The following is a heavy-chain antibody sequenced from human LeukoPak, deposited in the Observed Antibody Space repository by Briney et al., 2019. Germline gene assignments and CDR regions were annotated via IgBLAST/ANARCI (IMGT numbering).Heavy chain of an antibody. V-gene: IGHV1-18*04. CDR3: ARDDRGSSAIQQDY. CDR2: ISAYNGNT. D-gene: IGHD2-2*01. J-gene: IGHJ4*02. Sequence: ASVKVSCKASGYTFTGYYMHWVRQAPGQGLEWMGWISAYNGNTNYAQKLQGRVTMTTDTSTSTAYMELRSLRSDDTAVYYCARDDRGSSAIQQDYWGQGTLVTVSS. CDR1: GYTFTGYY.